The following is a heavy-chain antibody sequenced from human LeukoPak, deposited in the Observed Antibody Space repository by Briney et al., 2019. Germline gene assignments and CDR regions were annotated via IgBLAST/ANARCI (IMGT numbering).Heavy chain of an antibody. CDR1: GGSISSYY. CDR3: ARVEAVAGTGYYYYYYMDV. CDR2: IYYSGST. D-gene: IGHD6-19*01. V-gene: IGHV4-59*01. Sequence: SETLSLTCTVSGGSISSYYLSWLRQPPGKGLEWIGYIYYSGSTNYNPSLKSRVTISVDTFKNQFSLKLSSVTAADTAVYYCARVEAVAGTGYYYYYYMDVWGKGTTVTVSS. J-gene: IGHJ6*03.